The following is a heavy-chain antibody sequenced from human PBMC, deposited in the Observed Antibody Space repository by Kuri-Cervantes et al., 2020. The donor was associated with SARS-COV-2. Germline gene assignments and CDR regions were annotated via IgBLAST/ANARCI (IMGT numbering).Heavy chain of an antibody. D-gene: IGHD4-11*01. V-gene: IGHV3-49*04. Sequence: GGSLRLSCTASGFTFGDYAMSWVRQAPGKGLEWVGFIRSKAYGGTTEYAASVKGRFTISRDDSKSIAYLQMNSLKTEDTAVYYCTREFTDQVYWHFDLWGRGTLVTVSS. CDR3: TREFTDQVYWHFDL. CDR2: IRSKAYGGTT. J-gene: IGHJ2*01. CDR1: GFTFGDYA.